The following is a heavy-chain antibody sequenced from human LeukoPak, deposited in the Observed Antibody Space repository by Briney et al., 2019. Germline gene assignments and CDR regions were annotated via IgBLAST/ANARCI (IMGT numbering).Heavy chain of an antibody. Sequence: SETLSLTCTVPGGSIGGYYWSSVRQPPGKGLEWIGYIYNSESTNYNPSLKSRVTISVDTSKNQFSLMLISVTAADTAVYYCARHEYYFGSGSYFQHWGQGTLVTVSS. V-gene: IGHV4-59*08. CDR2: IYNSEST. J-gene: IGHJ1*01. CDR1: GGSIGGYY. D-gene: IGHD3-10*01. CDR3: ARHEYYFGSGSYFQH.